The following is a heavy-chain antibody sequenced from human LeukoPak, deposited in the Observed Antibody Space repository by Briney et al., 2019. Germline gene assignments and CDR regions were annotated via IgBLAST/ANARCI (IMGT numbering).Heavy chain of an antibody. D-gene: IGHD6-13*01. CDR2: IFNTGST. CDR1: GDSIGRGSYY. J-gene: IGHJ4*02. Sequence: SETLSLTCAVSGDSIGRGSYYWGWIRQPAGKAPEWIGRIFNTGSTSYNPSLKSRVTISVDTSKNQFSLNLRSVTAADTAVYYCARTYSSSRYEEFDYWGQGTLVTVSS. CDR3: ARTYSSSRYEEFDY. V-gene: IGHV4-61*02.